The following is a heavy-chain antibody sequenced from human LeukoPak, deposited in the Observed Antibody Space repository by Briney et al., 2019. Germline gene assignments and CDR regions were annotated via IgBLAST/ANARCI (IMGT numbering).Heavy chain of an antibody. CDR2: IYYSGST. D-gene: IGHD3-3*01. CDR1: GGSISSSSYY. Sequence: SETLSLTCTVSGGSISSSSYYWGWIRQPPGKGLEWIGSIYYSGSTYYNPSLKSRVTISVDTSKNQFSLKLSSVTAADTAVYYCARQPRVLRFLEWLLYSWFDPWGRRTLVTVSS. CDR3: ARQPRVLRFLEWLLYSWFDP. J-gene: IGHJ5*02. V-gene: IGHV4-39*01.